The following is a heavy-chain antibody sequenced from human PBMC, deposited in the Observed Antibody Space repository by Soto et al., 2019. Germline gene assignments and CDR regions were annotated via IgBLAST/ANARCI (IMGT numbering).Heavy chain of an antibody. D-gene: IGHD3-22*01. V-gene: IGHV3-30-3*01. CDR2: ISDDGSNK. CDR1: GFTFSRYS. Sequence: QVQLVESEGGVVQPGRSLRLSCAASGFTFSRYSMHWVRQAPGKGLEWVAVISDDGSNKYNAVSVKGRFTISRDNSKNTLYLQMNSLRAEDTAVYYCARDVRHYYDSSGYEIWGQGTLVTVSS. J-gene: IGHJ4*02. CDR3: ARDVRHYYDSSGYEI.